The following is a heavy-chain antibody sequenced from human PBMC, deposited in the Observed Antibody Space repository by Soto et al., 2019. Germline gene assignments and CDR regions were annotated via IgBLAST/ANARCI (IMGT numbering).Heavy chain of an antibody. CDR1: GFTFSSYA. CDR3: ARESEQWLNNRAAYFQH. D-gene: IGHD6-19*01. J-gene: IGHJ1*01. CDR2: ISYDGSKK. V-gene: IGHV3-30-3*01. Sequence: QVQLVESGGGVVQPGSSLRLSCAASGFTFSSYAMHWVRQAPGKGLEWVAVISYDGSKKYYADSVKGRFTISRDNSKNTLYVQMNSLRAEDTAVYYCARESEQWLNNRAAYFQHWGQGTLVTVSS.